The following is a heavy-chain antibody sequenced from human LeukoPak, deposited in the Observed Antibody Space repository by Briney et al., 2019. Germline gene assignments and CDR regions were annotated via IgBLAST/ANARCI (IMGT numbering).Heavy chain of an antibody. J-gene: IGHJ3*02. CDR2: IKQDGSEK. CDR1: QFTFTKYW. CDR3: ATHCSSISCSLATFDI. D-gene: IGHD2-2*01. V-gene: IGHV3-7*01. Sequence: GGSLRLSCAASQFTFTKYWMTWVRQAPGKGPEWVASIKQDGSEKSYVDSVKGRFTISRDNARTSLSLQMNSLRAEDTAVYYCATHCSSISCSLATFDIWGQGTMVTVSS.